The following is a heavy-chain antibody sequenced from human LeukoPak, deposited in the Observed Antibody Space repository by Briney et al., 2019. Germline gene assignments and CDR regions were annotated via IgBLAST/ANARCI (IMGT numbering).Heavy chain of an antibody. V-gene: IGHV3-23*01. D-gene: IGHD1-26*01. J-gene: IGHJ4*02. CDR3: AKGGKWDVTPFDY. CDR1: GFNSEDHA. CDR2: ISGGGGST. Sequence: GGSLRLSCVVSGFNSEDHAMHWVRQAPGKGLEWVSTISGGGGSTYYADSVKGRFTISRDNSKNTLYLQVNSLRAEDTAVYYCAKGGKWDVTPFDYWGQGTLVTVSS.